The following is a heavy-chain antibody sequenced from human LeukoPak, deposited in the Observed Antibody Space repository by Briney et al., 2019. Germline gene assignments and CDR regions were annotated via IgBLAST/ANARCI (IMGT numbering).Heavy chain of an antibody. CDR2: MYYSGST. J-gene: IGHJ5*02. V-gene: IGHV4-30-4*01. CDR3: ARPYYYDSRIDP. CDR1: GGSISSGDYY. Sequence: LQTLSLTCTVSGGSISSGDYYWSWIRQPPGKGLEWIAYMYYSGSTYYNPSHKSRVTMSADTSKNQLSLKLSSVTAADTAVYYCARPYYYDSRIDPWGQGILVTVSS. D-gene: IGHD3-22*01.